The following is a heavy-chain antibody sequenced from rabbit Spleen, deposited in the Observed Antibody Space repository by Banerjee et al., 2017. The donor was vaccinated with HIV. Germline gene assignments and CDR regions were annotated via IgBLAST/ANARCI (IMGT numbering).Heavy chain of an antibody. CDR3: ARDGDDDMGDFDL. J-gene: IGHJ4*01. V-gene: IGHV1S40*01. Sequence: QSLEESGGGLVKPGGTLTLTCKASGIDFSSRCYMCWVRQAPGTGLELIACIITGSGSTWYASWVNGRFTISKTSSTTVTLQMTSLTGADTATYFCARDGDDDMGDFDLWGPGTLVTVS. D-gene: IGHD2-1*01. CDR1: GIDFSSRCY. CDR2: IITGSGST.